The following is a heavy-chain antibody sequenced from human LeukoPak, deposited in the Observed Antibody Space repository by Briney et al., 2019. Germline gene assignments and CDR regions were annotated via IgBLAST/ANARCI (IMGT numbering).Heavy chain of an antibody. CDR1: GFTFSDYY. CDR2: ISSSGTTI. Sequence: AGGSLRLSCAASGFTFSDYYMSWIRQAPGKGLERVSYISSSGTTIYYADSVKGRFTISRDNAKNSLYLQMNSLRDEDTAVYYCARVWGLAVAGGEIEYWGQGTLVTVSS. CDR3: ARVWGLAVAGGEIEY. V-gene: IGHV3-11*04. J-gene: IGHJ4*02. D-gene: IGHD6-13*01.